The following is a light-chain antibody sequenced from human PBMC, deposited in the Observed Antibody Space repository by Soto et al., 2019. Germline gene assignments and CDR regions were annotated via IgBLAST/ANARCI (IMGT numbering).Light chain of an antibody. J-gene: IGKJ1*01. CDR1: QGISSY. V-gene: IGKV1-8*01. Sequence: AIRMTQSPSSFSASTGDRVTITCRASQGISSYLAWYQQKPGQAPKLLIYAASTLQSGVPSRFSGSGSGTDFTLTISCLQSEDFATYYCQQYYSYPSTFGQGTKVDIK. CDR3: QQYYSYPST. CDR2: AAS.